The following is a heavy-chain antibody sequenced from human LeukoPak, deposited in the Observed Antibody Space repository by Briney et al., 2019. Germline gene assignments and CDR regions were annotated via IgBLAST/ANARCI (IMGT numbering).Heavy chain of an antibody. J-gene: IGHJ4*02. CDR3: VKRGRQGDYAYDY. V-gene: IGHV3-64D*06. CDR2: ISTDGGST. CDR1: GFTVSIYA. D-gene: IGHD4-17*01. Sequence: GGSLRLSCSASGFTVSIYAMHWVRQAPGKGLEYVSSISTDGGSTHYADSVKGRFTISRDNSKNTLYLQMSSLRGEDTAVYYCVKRGRQGDYAYDYWGQGTLVTVSS.